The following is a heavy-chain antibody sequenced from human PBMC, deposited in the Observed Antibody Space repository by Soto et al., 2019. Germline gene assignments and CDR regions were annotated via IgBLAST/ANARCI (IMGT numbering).Heavy chain of an antibody. CDR2: IYYSGST. CDR1: GGSISRYY. D-gene: IGHD1-26*01. V-gene: IGHV4-59*01. CDR3: ARRYGGNFDP. Sequence: PSETLSLTCTVSGGSISRYYWSWIRQPPGKGLEWIGYIYYSGSTNYNPSLKSRVTISVDTSKNQFSLKLSSVTAADTAVYYCARRYGGNFDPWGQGTLVTVSS. J-gene: IGHJ5*02.